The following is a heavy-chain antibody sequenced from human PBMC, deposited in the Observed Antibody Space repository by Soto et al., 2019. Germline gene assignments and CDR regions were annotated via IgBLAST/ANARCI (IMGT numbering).Heavy chain of an antibody. V-gene: IGHV2-5*02. D-gene: IGHD5-12*01. CDR3: AHIDPEIVTVGGHGGFDY. CDR1: GFSLTSGVG. Sequence: QITLKESGPTLVRPPQTLTLTCTFSGFSLTSGVGVGWIRQPPGKALEWLALIYWDDDKRYSPSLKNRLTITKDTSKTQVGLTMTNVGPVDTATYFCAHIDPEIVTVGGHGGFDYWGQGTLVTVSS. J-gene: IGHJ4*02. CDR2: IYWDDDK.